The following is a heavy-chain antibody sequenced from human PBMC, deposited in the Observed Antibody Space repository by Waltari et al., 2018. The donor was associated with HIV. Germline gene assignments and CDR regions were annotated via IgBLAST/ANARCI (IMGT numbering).Heavy chain of an antibody. D-gene: IGHD3-3*02. CDR2: ISSSSGYI. J-gene: IGHJ3*02. CDR3: ARAARKHSWHPDGFDI. V-gene: IGHV3-11*05. Sequence: QVQLVESGGGLVKPGGSLRVSCAASGFNFSDYYMSWIRQAPGKGLEWISYISSSSGYIDYADSVKGRFTTSRDNAKNSVYLQMNSLRAEDTAVYYCARAARKHSWHPDGFDIWGQGTMVTVSS. CDR1: GFNFSDYY.